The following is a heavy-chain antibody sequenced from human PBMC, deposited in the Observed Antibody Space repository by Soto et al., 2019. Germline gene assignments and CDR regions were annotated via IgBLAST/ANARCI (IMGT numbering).Heavy chain of an antibody. V-gene: IGHV3-7*01. D-gene: IGHD4-17*01. J-gene: IGHJ4*02. Sequence: PGGSLRLSCAASGFTFSKFWMTWVRQAPGKGLEGVASIKQDGSEKYYVDSVKGRFTISRDNAKNSLYLQMNSLRAEDTAVYYCARDLDFGDSALDYWGQGTLVTVSS. CDR3: ARDLDFGDSALDY. CDR1: GFTFSKFW. CDR2: IKQDGSEK.